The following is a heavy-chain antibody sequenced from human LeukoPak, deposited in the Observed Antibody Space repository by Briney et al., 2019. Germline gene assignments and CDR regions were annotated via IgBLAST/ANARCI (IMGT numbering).Heavy chain of an antibody. J-gene: IGHJ6*02. CDR2: IYHSGST. V-gene: IGHV4-4*02. CDR1: GGSIGSSNG. Sequence: SETLSLTCAVSGGSIGSSNGRSWVRQPPRKGLEWIGEIYHSGSTNYNPSLKSRVTISVDKSKNQFSLKLSSVTAADTAVYYCARVIAVAGYGMDVWGQGTTVTVSS. CDR3: ARVIAVAGYGMDV. D-gene: IGHD6-19*01.